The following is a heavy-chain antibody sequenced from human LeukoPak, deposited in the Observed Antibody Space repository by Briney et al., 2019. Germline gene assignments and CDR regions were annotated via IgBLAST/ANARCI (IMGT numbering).Heavy chain of an antibody. J-gene: IGHJ3*02. CDR1: GYSISSGYY. CDR3: ARRYYYESGGYSDAFDI. V-gene: IGHV4-38-2*01. D-gene: IGHD3-22*01. CDR2: IYHSGST. Sequence: SETLSLTCAVSGYSISSGYYWGWIRQPPGKGLEWIGSIYHSGSTYYNPSLKSRVTISVDTSKNQFSLKLRSVIAADTAVYYCARRYYYESGGYSDAFDIWGQGTMVTVSS.